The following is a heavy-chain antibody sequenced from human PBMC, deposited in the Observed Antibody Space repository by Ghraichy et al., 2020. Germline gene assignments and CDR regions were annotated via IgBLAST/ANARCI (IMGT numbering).Heavy chain of an antibody. CDR2: IYYSGST. V-gene: IGHV4-59*01. Sequence: SETLSLTCTVSGGSISSYYWSWIRQPPGKGLEWIGYIYYSGSTNYNPSLKSRVTISVDTSKNQFSLKLSSVTAADTAVYYCARDAPHYPYYHGMDVWGQGTTVTVSS. J-gene: IGHJ6*02. D-gene: IGHD3-10*01. CDR3: ARDAPHYPYYHGMDV. CDR1: GGSISSYY.